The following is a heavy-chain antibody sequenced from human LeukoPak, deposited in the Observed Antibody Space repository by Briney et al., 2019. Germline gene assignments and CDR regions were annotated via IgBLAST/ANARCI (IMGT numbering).Heavy chain of an antibody. CDR2: VDYTGIT. CDR3: VSHPYSSYYYHMDV. Sequence: PSETLSLTCTVSGGSISSYYWSWIRQPPGKGLEWIGSVDYTGITSHSPSLKSRVTISVDTSKNQFSLKVSSVSAADTGVYYCVSHPYSSYYYHMDVRGRGTTVTVSS. CDR1: GGSISSYY. J-gene: IGHJ6*02. D-gene: IGHD5-18*01. V-gene: IGHV4-59*04.